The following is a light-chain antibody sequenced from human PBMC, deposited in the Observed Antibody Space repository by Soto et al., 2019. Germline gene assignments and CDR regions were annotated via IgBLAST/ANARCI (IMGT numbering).Light chain of an antibody. CDR3: SSYTSDNTYV. J-gene: IGLJ1*01. Sequence: QSALTQPASLSGSPGQSITISCSGTSSDVGGYNYVSWYQQHPGKAPRVMIYDVSNRPSGVSDRFSGSKSGNTATLTISGLQAEDEADYYCSSYTSDNTYVFASGTKLTVL. V-gene: IGLV2-14*03. CDR1: SSDVGGYNY. CDR2: DVS.